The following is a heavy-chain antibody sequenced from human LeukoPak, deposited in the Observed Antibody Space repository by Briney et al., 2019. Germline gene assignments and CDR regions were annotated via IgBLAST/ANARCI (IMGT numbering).Heavy chain of an antibody. CDR2: IYTSGST. V-gene: IGHV4-4*07. CDR1: GGSISSYH. D-gene: IGHD6-19*01. J-gene: IGHJ4*02. Sequence: SETLSLTCTVSGGSISSYHWSWIRQPAGRGLEWIGRIYTSGSTNYNPSPKSRVTISVDTSKNQFSLKLSSVTAADTAVYYCAGGDSGYSSGWYRFDYWGQGTLVTVSS. CDR3: AGGDSGYSSGWYRFDY.